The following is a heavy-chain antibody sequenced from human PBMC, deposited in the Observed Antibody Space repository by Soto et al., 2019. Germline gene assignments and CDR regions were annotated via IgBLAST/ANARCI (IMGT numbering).Heavy chain of an antibody. CDR3: ARGRFITIFGVVIDRKWNFDY. CDR1: GYTFTGYY. V-gene: IGHV1-2*02. J-gene: IGHJ4*02. D-gene: IGHD3-3*01. CDR2: INPNSGGT. Sequence: ASVKVSCKASGYTFTGYYMHWVRQAPGQGLEWMGWINPNSGGTNYAQKFQGRVTMTRDTSISTAYMELSRLRSDDTAVYYCARGRFITIFGVVIDRKWNFDYWGQGTLVTVSS.